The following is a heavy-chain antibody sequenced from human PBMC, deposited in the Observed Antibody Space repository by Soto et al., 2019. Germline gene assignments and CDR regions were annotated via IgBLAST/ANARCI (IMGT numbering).Heavy chain of an antibody. D-gene: IGHD1-26*01. V-gene: IGHV3-23*01. CDR1: GFTFSTYA. J-gene: IGHJ4*02. CDR2: ISCRDGST. CDR3: AKDRLSGSYHRYFDS. Sequence: EVQLLESGGGLVQPGGSLRLSCAASGFTFSTYAMSWVRQAPGKGLEWVAAISCRDGSTYYADSVKGRFTISRDSSKNTLYLQMNSLRAEDTAVYYCAKDRLSGSYHRYFDSWGQGTLVTVSS.